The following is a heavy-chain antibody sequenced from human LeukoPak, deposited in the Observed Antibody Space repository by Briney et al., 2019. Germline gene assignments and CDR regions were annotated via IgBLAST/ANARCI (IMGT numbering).Heavy chain of an antibody. CDR1: GFTLRNYW. Sequence: GGFLRFSCAVSGFTLRNYWMHWIRQVPGKGLVWVSRIHRDGTTTDYADSVKGRFTISRDAAKDTLFLQMNSLRAEDTGVFYCARDPIGGRPDFWGQGTLVSVSS. D-gene: IGHD2-15*01. J-gene: IGHJ4*02. CDR2: IHRDGTTT. V-gene: IGHV3-74*01. CDR3: ARDPIGGRPDF.